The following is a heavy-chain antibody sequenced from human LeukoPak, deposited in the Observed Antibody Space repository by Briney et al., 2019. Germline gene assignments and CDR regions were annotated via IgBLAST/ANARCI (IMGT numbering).Heavy chain of an antibody. Sequence: PSQTLSLTCTVSGGSISSGGYYWSWIRQHPGKGLEWIGYIYYSGSTYYNPSLKSRVTISVDTSKNQFSLKLSSVTAADTAVYYCARGKGTIFGVVKNYGMDVWGQGTTVTVSS. CDR3: ARGKGTIFGVVKNYGMDV. V-gene: IGHV4-31*03. CDR2: IYYSGST. D-gene: IGHD3-3*01. J-gene: IGHJ6*02. CDR1: GGSISSGGYY.